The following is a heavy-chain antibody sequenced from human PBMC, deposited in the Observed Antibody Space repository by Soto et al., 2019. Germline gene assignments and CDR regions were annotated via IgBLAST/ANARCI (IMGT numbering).Heavy chain of an antibody. D-gene: IGHD3-10*01. CDR2: INPHSGAT. J-gene: IGHJ5*02. CDR3: VGAHALGFSNWFDP. CDR1: GYIFSANY. Sequence: ASVKVSCKASGYIFSANYIHCVRQAPGQGLEWLGWINPHSGATNYAQKFLGRVTMSADTSASTAYMDLARLKSDDTAVYYCVGAHALGFSNWFDPWGRGTLVTVSS. V-gene: IGHV1-2*02.